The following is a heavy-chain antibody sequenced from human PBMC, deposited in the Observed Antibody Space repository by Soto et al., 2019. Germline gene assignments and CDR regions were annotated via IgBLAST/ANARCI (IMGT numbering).Heavy chain of an antibody. CDR3: ARDVKVGATPASYYYYGMDV. V-gene: IGHV3-11*06. Sequence: PGGSLRLSCAASGFTFSDYYMSWIRQAPGKGLEWVSYIGSSSSYTNYADSVKGRFTISRDNAKNSLYLQMNSLRAEDTAVYYCARDVKVGATPASYYYYGMDVWGQGTTVTVSS. CDR1: GFTFSDYY. CDR2: IGSSSSYT. D-gene: IGHD1-26*01. J-gene: IGHJ6*02.